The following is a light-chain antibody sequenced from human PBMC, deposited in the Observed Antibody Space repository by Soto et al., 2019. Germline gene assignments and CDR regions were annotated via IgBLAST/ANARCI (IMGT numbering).Light chain of an antibody. V-gene: IGKV1-5*01. CDR1: QNIYKW. Sequence: DIQMTQSPSTLSASIGDRVTITCRASQNIYKWLAWYQQKPQKAPKLLIFEAAALETGVSPRFSGSGSGTEFTLTISSVQPDDFATYYCQQYERYPLTFGGGTKVE. J-gene: IGKJ4*01. CDR2: EAA. CDR3: QQYERYPLT.